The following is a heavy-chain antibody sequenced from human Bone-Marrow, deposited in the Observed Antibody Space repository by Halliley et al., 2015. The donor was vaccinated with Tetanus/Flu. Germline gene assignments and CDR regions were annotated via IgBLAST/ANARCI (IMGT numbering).Heavy chain of an antibody. CDR2: IRSNRYGGTT. J-gene: IGHJ4*02. CDR3: TSHDTYRSSSF. CDR1: GFTFGDYA. V-gene: IGHV3-49*04. Sequence: SLRLSCTASGFTFGDYAVSWVRQAPGKGLEWVGFIRSNRYGGTTEYAASVKGRFSISRDDSKAIAYLQMNSLKTEDTALNYCTSHDTYRSSSFWGQGTLVAVSS. D-gene: IGHD3-3*01.